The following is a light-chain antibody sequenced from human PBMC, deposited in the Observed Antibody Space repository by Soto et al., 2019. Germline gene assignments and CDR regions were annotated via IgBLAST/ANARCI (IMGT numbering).Light chain of an antibody. V-gene: IGKV1-5*03. CDR1: ESIDSW. J-gene: IGKJ1*01. CDR2: KAS. CDR3: QQYNSYRA. Sequence: DIQMTQSPSTLSASVGDRVTITCRASESIDSWLAWHQQKPGRAPKLLISKASSLESGVPERCSGSGPETEFTLTISCLQHDDFATYCCQQYNSYRAFGQGTKVEI.